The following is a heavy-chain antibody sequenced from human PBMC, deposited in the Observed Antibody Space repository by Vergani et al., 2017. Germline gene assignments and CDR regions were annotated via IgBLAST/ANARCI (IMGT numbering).Heavy chain of an antibody. CDR2: ISARYPST. J-gene: IGHJ4*02. Sequence: EVQLLQSGGGVIQPGGSVRLSCAASGFTFSACPMTWVRQAPGKGLEWVSAISARYPSTYYADSLKGLFTISRDNSKNMLYLQMNSLRAEDTAVYYCAILSYDTTPYLQGGYDCWGQGTLVSVSS. V-gene: IGHV3-23*01. D-gene: IGHD3-22*01. CDR1: GFTFSACP. CDR3: AILSYDTTPYLQGGYDC.